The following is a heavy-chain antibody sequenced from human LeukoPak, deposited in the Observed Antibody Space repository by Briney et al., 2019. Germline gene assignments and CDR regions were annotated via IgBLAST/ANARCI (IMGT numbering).Heavy chain of an antibody. CDR2: ISYDGSNK. CDR1: GFTFSSCG. CDR3: AKGRINDRYSSGWYGTYYYYYGMDV. J-gene: IGHJ6*02. D-gene: IGHD6-19*01. V-gene: IGHV3-30*18. Sequence: EGPLRLSCAASGFTFSSCGMHGVRQAPGKGLEWVAVISYDGSNKFYADSVKGRFTISRDNSKNTLYLQMNSLRAEDTAVYYCAKGRINDRYSSGWYGTYYYYYGMDVWGQGTTVTASS.